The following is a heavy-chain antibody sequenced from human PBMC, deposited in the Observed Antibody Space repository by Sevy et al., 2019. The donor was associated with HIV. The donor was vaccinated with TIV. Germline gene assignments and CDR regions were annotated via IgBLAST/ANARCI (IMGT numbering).Heavy chain of an antibody. CDR1: GGSFSGYY. D-gene: IGHD1-26*01. CDR3: ARGQWEQQY. CDR2: IIPSGIT. J-gene: IGHJ4*02. V-gene: IGHV4-34*01. Sequence: SETLSLTCAVYGGSFSGYYWSWIRQPPGKGLKWIGEIIPSGITNYNPSLKSRVTISIDTSKNQFSLKVKSVTAADTAIYYCARGQWEQQYWGQGTQVTVSS.